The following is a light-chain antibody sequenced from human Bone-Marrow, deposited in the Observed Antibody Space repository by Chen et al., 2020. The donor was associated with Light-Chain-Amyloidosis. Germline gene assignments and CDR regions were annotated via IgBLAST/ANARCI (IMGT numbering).Light chain of an antibody. CDR3: QVWDRSSDRPV. J-gene: IGLJ3*02. CDR1: NIRSTS. CDR2: DDS. V-gene: IGLV3-21*02. Sequence: SYVLTPPSSVSVAPGQTATLACGGNNIRSTSVHWYQQTPGQAPLLVVYDDSDRPSGIPERLSGSNSGNTATLTISRVEAGDEADYYCQVWDRSSDRPVFGGGTKLTVL.